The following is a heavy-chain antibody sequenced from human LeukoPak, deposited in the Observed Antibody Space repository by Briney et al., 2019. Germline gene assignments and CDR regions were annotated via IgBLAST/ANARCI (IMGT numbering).Heavy chain of an antibody. CDR1: GYTFTSYY. CDR3: AREDPGVVALLDRYFDL. Sequence: GASVKVSCKASGYTFTSYYMHWVRQAPGQGLEWMGIINPSGGSTSYAQKFQGRVTMTRDTSTGTVYMELSSLRSEDTAVYYCAREDPGVVALLDRYFDLWGRGTLVTVSS. V-gene: IGHV1-46*01. D-gene: IGHD2-15*01. CDR2: INPSGGST. J-gene: IGHJ2*01.